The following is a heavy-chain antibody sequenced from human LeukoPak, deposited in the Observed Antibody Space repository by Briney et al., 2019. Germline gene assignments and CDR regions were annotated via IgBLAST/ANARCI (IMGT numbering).Heavy chain of an antibody. CDR3: TLSYGRGFNYYYGMDV. CDR1: GFTFSSYD. CDR2: IDTAGNT. D-gene: IGHD5-18*01. V-gene: IGHV3-13*01. Sequence: GGSLRLSCAASGFTFSSYDMHWVRQAAGKGLEWVSAIDTAGNTYYPGSVKGRFTISRENAKNSLYLQMNSLRAGDTAVYYCTLSYGRGFNYYYGMDVWGQGTAVTVSS. J-gene: IGHJ6*02.